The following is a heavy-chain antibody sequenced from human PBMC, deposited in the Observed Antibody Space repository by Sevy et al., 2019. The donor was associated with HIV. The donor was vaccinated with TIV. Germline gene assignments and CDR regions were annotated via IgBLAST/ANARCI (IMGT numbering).Heavy chain of an antibody. J-gene: IGHJ3*02. CDR2: IYGSRGVT. CDR1: GFTFSSYA. D-gene: IGHD3-22*01. V-gene: IGHV3-23*01. CDR3: AGGRYDSSGSFDAFDI. Sequence: GSLRLSCAASGFTFSSYALNWVRQAPGKELEWVSTIYGSRGVTYYADYVKGRFTISRDNSKNTLYLQMNSLRTEDTAVYFCAGGRYDSSGSFDAFDIWGQGTMVTVSS.